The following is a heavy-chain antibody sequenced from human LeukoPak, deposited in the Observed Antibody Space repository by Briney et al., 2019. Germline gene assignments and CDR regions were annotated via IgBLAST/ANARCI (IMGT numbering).Heavy chain of an antibody. D-gene: IGHD3-22*01. Sequence: ASVKVSCKVSGYTLTELSMHWVRQAPGKGLEWMGGFDPEDGETIYAQKFQGRVTMTEDTSTDTAYMELRSLKSDDTAFYYCARDDRSGSWSWFDPWGQGTLVTVSS. J-gene: IGHJ5*02. V-gene: IGHV1-24*01. CDR1: GYTLTELS. CDR3: ARDDRSGSWSWFDP. CDR2: FDPEDGET.